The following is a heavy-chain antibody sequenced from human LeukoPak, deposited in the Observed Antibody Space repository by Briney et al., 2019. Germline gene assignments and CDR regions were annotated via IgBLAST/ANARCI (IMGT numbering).Heavy chain of an antibody. CDR3: ARGGYCSITSCYPYFDY. V-gene: IGHV1-69*06. CDR1: GGIFSSYA. Sequence: VKVSCKGSGGIFSSYASSWVGPAPAQGLEWMGGIISIYGRANYAQKFQGRVTLTADKSTSTAYMELSSLRSEDTAVYYCARGGYCSITSCYPYFDYWGQGTLVTVSS. J-gene: IGHJ4*02. D-gene: IGHD2-2*01. CDR2: IISIYGRA.